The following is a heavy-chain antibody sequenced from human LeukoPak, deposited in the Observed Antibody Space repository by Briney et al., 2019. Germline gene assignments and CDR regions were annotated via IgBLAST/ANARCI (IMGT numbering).Heavy chain of an antibody. CDR2: IYYSGTT. V-gene: IGHV4-39*01. Sequence: ASETLSLTCIVSGGSISSSSHNWGWIRQPPGKGLEWIGSIYYSGTTYYNPSLKSRLTISVDTSKNQFSLKLSSVTAVDTAVYYCARHDRIIASPLVWGQGILVTVSS. CDR1: GGSISSSSHN. CDR3: ARHDRIIASPLV. D-gene: IGHD6-13*01. J-gene: IGHJ4*02.